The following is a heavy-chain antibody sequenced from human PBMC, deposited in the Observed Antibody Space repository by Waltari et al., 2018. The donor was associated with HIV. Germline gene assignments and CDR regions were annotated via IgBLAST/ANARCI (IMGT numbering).Heavy chain of an antibody. CDR3: ARTWGHRIVGATGRGRGYGMDV. J-gene: IGHJ6*02. Sequence: QVQLVQSGAEVKKPGASVKVSCKASGYTFTSYGISSVRQAPGQGLAWMGWISAYNGNTNYAQKLQGRVTMTTDTSTSTAYMELRSLRSDDTAVYYCARTWGHRIVGATGRGRGYGMDVWGQGTTVTVSS. D-gene: IGHD1-26*01. CDR1: GYTFTSYG. CDR2: ISAYNGNT. V-gene: IGHV1-18*01.